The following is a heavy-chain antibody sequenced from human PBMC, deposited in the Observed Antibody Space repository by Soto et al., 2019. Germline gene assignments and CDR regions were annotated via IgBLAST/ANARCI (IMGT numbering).Heavy chain of an antibody. CDR2: ISTAGNT. J-gene: IGHJ4*02. CDR1: GFTFSNYD. D-gene: IGHD2-21*01. Sequence: EVQLVASGGDLVQPGGSLRLSCAASGFTFSNYDMHWVRQATGKGLEWVSTISTAGNTYSPGSVKGRFTISRENAKNSLYLQMNSLRVDDTAVYYCARGRDSGLYYFDYWGRGTLVTVSS. CDR3: ARGRDSGLYYFDY. V-gene: IGHV3-13*01.